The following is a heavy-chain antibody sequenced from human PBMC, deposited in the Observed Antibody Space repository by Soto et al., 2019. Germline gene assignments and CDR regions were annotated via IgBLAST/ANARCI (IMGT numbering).Heavy chain of an antibody. J-gene: IGHJ4*02. CDR2: INPILSMS. V-gene: IGHV1-69*02. D-gene: IGHD3-10*01. CDR1: GDTFTFYS. Sequence: QVQLVQSGAEVKKPGSSVRVSCKASGDTFTFYSINWVRQAPGLGLEWMGRINPILSMSNYAPRFQGRVTMTADKSTSTACIQLSSLRSEATAMYYCASSYSSGYRAFDYWGQGALVTVSS. CDR3: ASSYSSGYRAFDY.